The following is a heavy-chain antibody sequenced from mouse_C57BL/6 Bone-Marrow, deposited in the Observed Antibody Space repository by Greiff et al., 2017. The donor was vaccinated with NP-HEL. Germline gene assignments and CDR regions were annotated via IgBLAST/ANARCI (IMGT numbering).Heavy chain of an antibody. CDR3: ARWDYGNQAWLAY. J-gene: IGHJ3*01. CDR2: INPNNGGT. V-gene: IGHV1-18*01. D-gene: IGHD2-1*01. CDR1: GYTFTDYN. Sequence: VQLQQSGPELVKPGASVKIPCKASGYTFTDYNMDWVKQSHGKSLEWIGDINPNNGGTIYNQKFKGKATLTVDKSSSTAYMELRSLTSEDTAVYYCARWDYGNQAWLAYWGQGTLVTVSA.